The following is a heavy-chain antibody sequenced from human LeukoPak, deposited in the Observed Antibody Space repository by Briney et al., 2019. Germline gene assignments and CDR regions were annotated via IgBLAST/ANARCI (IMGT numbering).Heavy chain of an antibody. CDR2: ISVYSGNT. V-gene: IGHV1-18*04. Sequence: ASVKVSCKASGYTFTGYYMHWVRQAPGQGLEWMGWISVYSGNTNYAQKFQGRVTMTTDTSTSTAYMELRSLRSDDTAVYSCARDDILTGYYPYYFDYWGQGTLVTVSS. CDR3: ARDDILTGYYPYYFDY. D-gene: IGHD3-9*01. J-gene: IGHJ4*02. CDR1: GYTFTGYY.